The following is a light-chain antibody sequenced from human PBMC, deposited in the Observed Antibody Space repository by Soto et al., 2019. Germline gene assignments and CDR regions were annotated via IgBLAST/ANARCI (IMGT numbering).Light chain of an antibody. V-gene: IGKV3-20*01. CDR3: QQYGTSPRT. CDR1: QSVTNSF. Sequence: VLTQSPGILSLSPGERATLSCRASQSVTNSFLAWNQQKPGQAPRLLIYGASSRATGIPDRFSGSGSGTDFTLSINRLAPEDFGVYYCQQYGTSPRTFGRGTKVEIK. CDR2: GAS. J-gene: IGKJ1*01.